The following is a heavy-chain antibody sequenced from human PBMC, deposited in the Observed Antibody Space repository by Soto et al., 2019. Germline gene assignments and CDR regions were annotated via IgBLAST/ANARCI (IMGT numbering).Heavy chain of an antibody. J-gene: IGHJ4*02. CDR3: ARVLRLGANWYFDS. D-gene: IGHD2-15*01. CDR1: NYYITSSFY. Sequence: KPSETLSLTCDVSNYYITSSFYWGWVRQAPGKGLEWIGSSHHGGGSYYNPSLKSRVSISVDTSNNQLSLRLRAVNVADTAMYYCARVLRLGANWYFDSWGQGTPVTVSS. V-gene: IGHV4-38-2*01. CDR2: SHHGGGS.